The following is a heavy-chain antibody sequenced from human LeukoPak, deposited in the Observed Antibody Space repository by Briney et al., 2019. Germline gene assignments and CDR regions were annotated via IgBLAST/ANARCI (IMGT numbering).Heavy chain of an antibody. D-gene: IGHD2-15*01. Sequence: GRSLRLSCAASGFTFSPYAMHWVRQAPGKGLEWVAVISYDGTNKYYAGSVKGRFTISRDNSKNTLYPQMNSLRAEDTAVYYCARARFWPVVAASYGMEVWGQGTTVTVPS. CDR2: ISYDGTNK. V-gene: IGHV3-30*04. CDR3: ARARFWPVVAASYGMEV. J-gene: IGHJ6*02. CDR1: GFTFSPYA.